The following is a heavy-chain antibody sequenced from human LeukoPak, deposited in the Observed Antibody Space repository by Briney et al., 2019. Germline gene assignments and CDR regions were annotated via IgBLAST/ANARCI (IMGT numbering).Heavy chain of an antibody. V-gene: IGHV1-18*01. Sequence: ASVKVSCKASGGTFSSYAISWVRQAPGRGLEWMGWISAYNGNTNYAQKLQGRVTMTTDTSTSTACMELRSLRSDDTAVYYCARDGKTGWFGELSYWGQGTLVTVSS. D-gene: IGHD3-10*01. CDR2: ISAYNGNT. J-gene: IGHJ4*02. CDR3: ARDGKTGWFGELSY. CDR1: GGTFSSYA.